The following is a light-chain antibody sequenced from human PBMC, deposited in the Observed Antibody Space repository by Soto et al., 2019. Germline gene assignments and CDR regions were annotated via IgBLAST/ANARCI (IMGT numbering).Light chain of an antibody. CDR3: QQRTIWPIT. V-gene: IGKV3-11*01. CDR2: DSS. CDR1: QSVDSY. J-gene: IGKJ5*01. Sequence: EIVLTQSPATLSLSPGERATLSCRASQSVDSYLAWYQQKPGQAPRLLIYDSSNRATGVSARFSGSGSGTDFTLTISSLEPEDFAVYDCQQRTIWPITFGQGTRLEIK.